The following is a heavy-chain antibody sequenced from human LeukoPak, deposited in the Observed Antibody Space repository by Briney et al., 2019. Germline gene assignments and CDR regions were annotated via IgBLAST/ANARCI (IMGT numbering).Heavy chain of an antibody. CDR3: ARDGYCSGGSCYLPDYYYYGMDV. Sequence: GASVKVSCKASGYTFTSYGISWVRQAPGRGLEWMGWISAYNGNTNYAQKLQGRVTMTTDTSTSTAYMELRSLRSDDTAVYYCARDGYCSGGSCYLPDYYYYGMDVWGQGTTVTVSS. CDR2: ISAYNGNT. V-gene: IGHV1-18*01. D-gene: IGHD2-15*01. J-gene: IGHJ6*02. CDR1: GYTFTSYG.